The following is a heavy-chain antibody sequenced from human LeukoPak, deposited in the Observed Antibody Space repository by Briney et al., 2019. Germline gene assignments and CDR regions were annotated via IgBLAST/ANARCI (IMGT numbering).Heavy chain of an antibody. V-gene: IGHV4-4*07. Sequence: SETLSLTCTVSGGSISSYYWSWIRQPAGKGLGWIGRIYTSGSTNYNPSLKSRVTMSVDTSKNQFSLKLSSVTAADTAVYYCARRPTPRYFDLWGRGTLVTVSS. CDR2: IYTSGST. J-gene: IGHJ2*01. CDR3: ARRPTPRYFDL. CDR1: GGSISSYY. D-gene: IGHD4-23*01.